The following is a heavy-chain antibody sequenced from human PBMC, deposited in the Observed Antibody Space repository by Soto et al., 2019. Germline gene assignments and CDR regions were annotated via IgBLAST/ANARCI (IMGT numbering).Heavy chain of an antibody. Sequence: ASVKVSCKASGYSFATSGISWVRQAPGQGLEWMGWISAYNGNTNYEQKLQDRVTMTTDTSTSTAYLELRSLRSDDTAVYYCARAGHYYDSSGYYLGPSDLWGQGTLVTVSS. CDR2: ISAYNGNT. V-gene: IGHV1-18*01. CDR3: ARAGHYYDSSGYYLGPSDL. J-gene: IGHJ5*02. D-gene: IGHD3-22*01. CDR1: GYSFATSG.